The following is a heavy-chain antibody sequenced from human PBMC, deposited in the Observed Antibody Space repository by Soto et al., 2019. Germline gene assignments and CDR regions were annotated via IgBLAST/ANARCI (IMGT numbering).Heavy chain of an antibody. CDR2: ISWNSGSI. V-gene: IGHV3-9*01. D-gene: IGHD6-19*01. Sequence: GGSLRLSCAASGFTFGDYAMQWVRQAPGKGLEWVSAISWNSGSIDYADSVKGRFTISRDNAKSSLYLQMNSLRAEDTALYYWAKSHTTSGWYVTTDYWGQGTRVTVSS. CDR1: GFTFGDYA. J-gene: IGHJ4*02. CDR3: AKSHTTSGWYVTTDY.